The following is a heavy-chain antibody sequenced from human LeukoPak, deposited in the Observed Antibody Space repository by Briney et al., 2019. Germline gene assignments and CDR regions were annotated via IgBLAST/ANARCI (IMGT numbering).Heavy chain of an antibody. CDR3: AKSRVVPAASSLFDY. D-gene: IGHD2-2*01. CDR2: ISGSGGST. CDR1: GFTFSGYA. J-gene: IGHJ4*02. Sequence: GGSLRLSCTASGFTFSGYAMSWVRQAPGKGLEWVSAISGSGGSTYYADYVKGRFTISRDNSKNTVYLQMNSLRAEDTAVYYCAKSRVVPAASSLFDYWGQGTLVTVCS. V-gene: IGHV3-23*01.